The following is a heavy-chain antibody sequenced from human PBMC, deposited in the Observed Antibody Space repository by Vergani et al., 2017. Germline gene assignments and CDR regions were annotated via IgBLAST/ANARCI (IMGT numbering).Heavy chain of an antibody. D-gene: IGHD4-11*01. CDR3: AKDPSSPTVTSDYYYYYGMDV. V-gene: IGHV3-30*18. CDR2: ISYDGTQK. Sequence: QVHLVESGGGVVQPGRSLRLSCVVSGFTSSYYGMHWVRQAPGKGLEWVAVISYDGTQKYYADSVKGRFTISRDNSKSTLYLQMNSLRTEDTAVYYCAKDPSSPTVTSDYYYYYGMDVWGQGTTVTVSS. CDR1: GFTSSYYG. J-gene: IGHJ6*02.